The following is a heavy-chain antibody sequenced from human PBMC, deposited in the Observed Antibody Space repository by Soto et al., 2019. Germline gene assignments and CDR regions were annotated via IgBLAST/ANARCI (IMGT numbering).Heavy chain of an antibody. D-gene: IGHD3-3*01. CDR3: ASLRFLEWLSDLGTLDV. CDR2: IYHSGST. J-gene: IGHJ6*02. Sequence: SETLSLTCAVSGGSISSGGYSWSWIRQPPGKGLEWIGYIYHSGSTYYNPSLKSRVTISVDRSKNQFSLELSSLRSEDTAVYYCASLRFLEWLSDLGTLDVWGQGTTVTVSS. V-gene: IGHV4-30-2*02. CDR1: GGSISSGGYS.